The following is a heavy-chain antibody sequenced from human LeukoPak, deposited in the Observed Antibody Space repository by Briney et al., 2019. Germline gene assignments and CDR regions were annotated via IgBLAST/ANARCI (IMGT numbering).Heavy chain of an antibody. V-gene: IGHV4-30-4*08. CDR1: GGSISSGDYY. J-gene: IGHJ3*02. D-gene: IGHD1-26*01. CDR3: ARVPRREPKWEPDAFDI. CDR2: IYYSGST. Sequence: SPSQTLSLTCTVSGGSISSGDYYWSWIRQPPGKGLEWIGYIYYSGSTYYNPSLKSRVTISVDTSKNQFSLKLSSVTAADTAVYYCARVPRREPKWEPDAFDIWGQGTMVTVSS.